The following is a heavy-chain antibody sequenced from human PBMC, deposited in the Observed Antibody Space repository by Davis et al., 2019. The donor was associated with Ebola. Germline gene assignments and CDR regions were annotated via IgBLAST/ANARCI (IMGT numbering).Heavy chain of an antibody. D-gene: IGHD2-15*01. CDR2: INPNSGGT. V-gene: IGHV1-2*02. Sequence: ASVKVSCKASGYTFTSYGISWVRQAPGQGLEWMGWINPNSGGTNDAQKFQGRVTMTRDTSISTAYMELSRLRSDDTAVYYCARPGYCSGGSCYSDGAFDIWGQGTMVTVSS. CDR3: ARPGYCSGGSCYSDGAFDI. J-gene: IGHJ3*02. CDR1: GYTFTSYG.